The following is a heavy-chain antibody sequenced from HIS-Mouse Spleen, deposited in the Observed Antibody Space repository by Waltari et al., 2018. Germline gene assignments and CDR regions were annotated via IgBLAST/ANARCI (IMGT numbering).Heavy chain of an antibody. CDR1: GFTFSSYG. CDR3: AKDKHHAFDY. CDR2: ISYDGSNK. J-gene: IGHJ4*02. Sequence: QVQLVESGGGVVKPGRSLSVSCAGSGFTFSSYGMHWVRQAPGKGLEWVAVISYDGSNKYYADSVKGRFTISRDNSKNTLYLQMNSLRAEDTAVYYCAKDKHHAFDYWGQGTLVTVSS. V-gene: IGHV3-30*18.